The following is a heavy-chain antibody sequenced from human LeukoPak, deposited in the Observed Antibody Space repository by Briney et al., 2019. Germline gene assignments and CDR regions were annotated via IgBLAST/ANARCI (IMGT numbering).Heavy chain of an antibody. J-gene: IGHJ5*02. CDR2: INQRRNT. V-gene: IGHV4-34*01. CDR1: GGSFSGYS. D-gene: IGHD3-22*01. CDR3: AHYSGYYSSWFDP. Sequence: SETLSLTCVVYGGSFSGYSWSWIRQPPGKGLEWIGEINQRRNTNYNPSLKSRVTISIDTSKNQFSLKLSSVTAADTAVYYCAHYSGYYSSWFDPWGQGTLVTVSS.